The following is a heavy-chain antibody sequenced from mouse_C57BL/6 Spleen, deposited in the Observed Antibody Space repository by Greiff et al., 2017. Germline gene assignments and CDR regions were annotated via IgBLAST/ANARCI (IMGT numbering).Heavy chain of an antibody. CDR2: IDPSDSET. CDR1: GYTFTSYW. CDR3: ARWRLRYYFDY. Sequence: QVQLQQPGAELVRPGSSVKLSCKASGYTFTSYWMHWVKQRPIQGLEWIGNIDPSDSETHYNQKFKDKATLTVDKSSSTAYMQLSSLTSEDSAVYYCARWRLRYYFDYWVQGTTLTVSS. J-gene: IGHJ2*01. D-gene: IGHD1-1*01. V-gene: IGHV1-52*01.